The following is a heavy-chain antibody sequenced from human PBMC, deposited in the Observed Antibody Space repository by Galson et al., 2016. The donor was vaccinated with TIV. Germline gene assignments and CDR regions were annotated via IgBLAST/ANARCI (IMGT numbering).Heavy chain of an antibody. V-gene: IGHV6-1*01. J-gene: IGHJ4*02. CDR1: GDSVSSNSAA. CDR2: TYYRSKWYN. CDR3: ARATPSVFGIIMTLDS. Sequence: CAISGDSVSSNSAAWNWIRQSPSRGLEWLGRTYYRSKWYNDYALSVKSRITINPDTSKNQVSLQLNSVTPEDTAVYYCARATPSVFGIIMTLDSWGQGTLVTVSS. D-gene: IGHD3-16*01.